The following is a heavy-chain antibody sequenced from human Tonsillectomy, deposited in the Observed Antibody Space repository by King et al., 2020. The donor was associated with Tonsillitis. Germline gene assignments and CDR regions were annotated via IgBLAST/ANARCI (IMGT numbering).Heavy chain of an antibody. J-gene: IGHJ2*01. Sequence: VQLVESGGGLVQPGRSLRLSCAASGFTLDDYAMHWVRQAPGKGLEWVSGIGWNSGSILYADSVKGRFTISRVHAKNSLYLQMNSLRPEDTAFYYCAKARRSGRYWYFDLWGRGTLVTFSS. CDR3: AKARRSGRYWYFDL. CDR2: IGWNSGSI. D-gene: IGHD3-3*01. V-gene: IGHV3-9*01. CDR1: GFTLDDYA.